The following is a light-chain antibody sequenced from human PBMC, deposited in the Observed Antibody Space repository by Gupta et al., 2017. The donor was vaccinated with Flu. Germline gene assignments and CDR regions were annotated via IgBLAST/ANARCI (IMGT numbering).Light chain of an antibody. J-gene: IGKJ2*03. CDR1: QGISTY. Sequence: DIQLTQSPSFLSAAGGDRVTITCRASQGISTYLAWYQQKPGGAPKLLIYAASTLQSGVPSRFSGSGSGTEFTLTISSLQPEDVATYYCQQLNSYPVTYSFGQGTKLEIK. V-gene: IGKV1-9*01. CDR2: AAS. CDR3: QQLNSYPVTYS.